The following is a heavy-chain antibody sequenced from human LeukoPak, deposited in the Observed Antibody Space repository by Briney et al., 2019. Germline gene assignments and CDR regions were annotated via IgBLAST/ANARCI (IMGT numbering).Heavy chain of an antibody. V-gene: IGHV3-7*01. J-gene: IGHJ6*03. D-gene: IGHD6-25*01. CDR1: GFTFSNHW. CDR2: IKQDGSEN. Sequence: GGSLRLSCAASGFTFSNHWMSWVRQAPGKGLEWVANIKQDGSENYYVDSVKGRFTISRDNAKNSLYLQMNSLRAEDTAVYYCARDFSAANSYYYYMDVWGKGTTVTVSS. CDR3: ARDFSAANSYYYYMDV.